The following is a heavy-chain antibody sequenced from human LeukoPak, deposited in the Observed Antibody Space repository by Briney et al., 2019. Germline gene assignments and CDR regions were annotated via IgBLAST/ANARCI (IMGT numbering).Heavy chain of an antibody. D-gene: IGHD6-19*01. CDR1: GDSVSSNSAA. J-gene: IGHJ4*02. CDR3: ARGKYSSGWYEVCDY. CDR2: TYYRSKWYN. Sequence: SQTLSLTCAISGDSVSSNSAAWNWIRQSPSRVLEWLGRTYYRSKWYNDYAVSVKSRITINPDTSKNQFSLQLNSATPEDTAVYYCARGKYSSGWYEVCDYWGQGTLVTVSS. V-gene: IGHV6-1*01.